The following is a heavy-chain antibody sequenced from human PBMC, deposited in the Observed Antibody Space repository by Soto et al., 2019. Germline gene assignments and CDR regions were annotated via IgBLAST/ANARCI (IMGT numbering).Heavy chain of an antibody. Sequence: QVQLVQSGAEVKKPGSSVKVSCKASGGTFSSYAISWVRQAPGQGLEWMGGIIPIFGTANYAQKLQGRVTITADESTSTAYMELSSLRSEDTAVYYCASFDSYYYDSSGYYYFDYWGQGTLVTVSS. J-gene: IGHJ4*02. CDR2: IIPIFGTA. V-gene: IGHV1-69*01. CDR3: ASFDSYYYDSSGYYYFDY. D-gene: IGHD3-22*01. CDR1: GGTFSSYA.